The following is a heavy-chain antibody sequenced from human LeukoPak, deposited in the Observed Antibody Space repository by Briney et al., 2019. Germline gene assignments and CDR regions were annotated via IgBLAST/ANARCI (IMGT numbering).Heavy chain of an antibody. Sequence: GGSLRLSCTASGFTFGDYAMSWVRQAPGKGLEWVGFIRSKAYGGTTEYAASVKGRFTISRDDSKSIAYLQMNSLETEDTAMYYCSGWLRFDYWGQGTLVTVSS. J-gene: IGHJ4*02. CDR3: SGWLRFDY. V-gene: IGHV3-49*04. CDR1: GFTFGDYA. CDR2: IRSKAYGGTT. D-gene: IGHD5-12*01.